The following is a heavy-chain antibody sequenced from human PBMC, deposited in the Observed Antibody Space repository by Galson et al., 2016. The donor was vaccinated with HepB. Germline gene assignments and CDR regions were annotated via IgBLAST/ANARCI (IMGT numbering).Heavy chain of an antibody. J-gene: IGHJ4*02. CDR3: ARGRGYYDHESGFYPSNKYSFDF. CDR1: GGSFSGYY. V-gene: IGHV4-34*01. CDR2: INRGGIT. D-gene: IGHD3-3*01. Sequence: LSLTCSVSGGSFSGYYWSWIRQSPGKGLEWIGEINRGGITNYNPSLMSRVSTSIHTSTNQFSLKLTSVTAADTAVYYCARGRGYYDHESGFYPSNKYSFDFWGQGALVTVSS.